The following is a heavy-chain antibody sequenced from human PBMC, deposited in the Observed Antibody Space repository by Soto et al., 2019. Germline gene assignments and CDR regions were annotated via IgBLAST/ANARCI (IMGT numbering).Heavy chain of an antibody. V-gene: IGHV1-69*01. D-gene: IGHD6-19*01. CDR1: GGTFSSYA. CDR3: ARGDGIAVAGTRFSHFDY. J-gene: IGHJ4*02. CDR2: IIPIFGTA. Sequence: QVQLVQSGAEVKKPGSSVKVSCKASGGTFSSYAISWVRQAPGQGLEWMGGIIPIFGTANYAQKFQGRVTITEDESTSTAYMELSSLRSEDTAVYYCARGDGIAVAGTRFSHFDYWGQGTLVTVSS.